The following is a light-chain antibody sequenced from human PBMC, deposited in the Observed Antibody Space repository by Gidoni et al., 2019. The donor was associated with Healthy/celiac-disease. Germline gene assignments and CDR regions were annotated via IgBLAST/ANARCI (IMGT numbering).Light chain of an antibody. CDR2: RNN. V-gene: IGLV1-47*01. Sequence: QSVLTQPPPASGTPGQRVTISCSGSSSTIGSNYVYWYQQLPGTAPKLLSYRNNQRPSGVPDRFSGSKSGTSASLAISGLRSEDEADYYCAAWDDSLSAVVFGGGTKLTVL. CDR1: SSTIGSNY. CDR3: AAWDDSLSAVV. J-gene: IGLJ2*01.